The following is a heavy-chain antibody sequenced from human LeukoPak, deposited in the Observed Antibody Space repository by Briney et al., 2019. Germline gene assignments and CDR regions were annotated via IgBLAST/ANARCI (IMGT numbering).Heavy chain of an antibody. D-gene: IGHD3-16*02. CDR1: GYTFTSYG. Sequence: ASVKLSCKASGYTFTSYGISWVRQAPGQGLEWMGWISAYSGNTNYAQKLQGRVTMTTDTSTSTAYMELRSLRSDDTAVYYCARDQEDYDYVWGSYRYFDYWGQGTLVTVSS. CDR3: ARDQEDYDYVWGSYRYFDY. V-gene: IGHV1-18*01. J-gene: IGHJ4*02. CDR2: ISAYSGNT.